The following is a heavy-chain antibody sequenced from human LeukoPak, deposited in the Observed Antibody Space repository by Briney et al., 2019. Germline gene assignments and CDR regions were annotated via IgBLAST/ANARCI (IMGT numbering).Heavy chain of an antibody. Sequence: GGSLRLSCAASGFTFSDYYMSWIRQAPGKGLEWVSYISSSGSTIYYADSVKGRFTISRDNAKDSLYLQMNSLRAEDTAVYYCARDFVRVTSFDYWGQGTLVTVSS. CDR3: ARDFVRVTSFDY. V-gene: IGHV3-11*01. D-gene: IGHD2-21*02. CDR2: ISSSGSTI. J-gene: IGHJ4*02. CDR1: GFTFSDYY.